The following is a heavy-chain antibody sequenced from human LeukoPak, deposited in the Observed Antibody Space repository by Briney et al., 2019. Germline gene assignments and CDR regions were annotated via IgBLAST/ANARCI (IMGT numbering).Heavy chain of an antibody. Sequence: PGGSLRLSCAASGFTFNTYTMNWVRQAPGKGLEWVSYISGSSGIIDYADSVRGRFTISRDNAKDSLYLQMNSLRAEDTAVYYCARDPGGSSWYGGFDYWGQGTLVTVSS. J-gene: IGHJ4*02. V-gene: IGHV3-48*01. CDR2: ISGSSGII. CDR1: GFTFNTYT. CDR3: ARDPGGSSWYGGFDY. D-gene: IGHD6-13*01.